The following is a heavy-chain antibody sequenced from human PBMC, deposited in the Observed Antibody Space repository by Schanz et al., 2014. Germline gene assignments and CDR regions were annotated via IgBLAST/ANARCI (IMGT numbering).Heavy chain of an antibody. D-gene: IGHD2-15*01. V-gene: IGHV4-39*01. Sequence: QVQLQESGPGLVKPSETLSLTCSVSGDSITGVSRYWGWIRQPPGKGLEWIASDCISATDYVNESLQRGLHIPIDRNKTQLSLRVPSVTAADTAVYFCARHRDEMATVSSPFDYWGQGILVTVSS. J-gene: IGHJ4*02. CDR2: DCISATD. CDR3: ARHRDEMATVSSPFDY. CDR1: GDSITGVSRY.